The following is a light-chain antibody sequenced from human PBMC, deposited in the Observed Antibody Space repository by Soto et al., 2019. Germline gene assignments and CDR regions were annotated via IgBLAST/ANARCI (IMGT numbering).Light chain of an antibody. Sequence: QPVLTQPPSSSASPGESAILTCTLPSDINVGSYNICWYQQKSANPPRYLLYYYSDSDKGQGSGVPSRFSASNDASGNTAILLIAGVQFEDEADYDDVIGKSNAVLLGAATKLT. CDR1: SDINVGSYN. J-gene: IGLJ2*01. V-gene: IGLV5-37*01. CDR3: VIGKSNAVL. CDR2: YYSDSDK.